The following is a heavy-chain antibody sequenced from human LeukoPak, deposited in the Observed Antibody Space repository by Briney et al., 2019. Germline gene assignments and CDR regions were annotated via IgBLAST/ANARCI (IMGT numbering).Heavy chain of an antibody. V-gene: IGHV4-30-4*01. Sequence: PSETLSLTCTVSGGSISSGDYYWSWIRQPPGKGLEWIGYIYYSGSTCYNPSLKSRVTISVDTSKNQFSLKLSSVTAADTAVYYCARSPGSYRNWFDPWGQGTLVTVSS. J-gene: IGHJ5*02. D-gene: IGHD1-26*01. CDR3: ARSPGSYRNWFDP. CDR2: IYYSGST. CDR1: GGSISSGDYY.